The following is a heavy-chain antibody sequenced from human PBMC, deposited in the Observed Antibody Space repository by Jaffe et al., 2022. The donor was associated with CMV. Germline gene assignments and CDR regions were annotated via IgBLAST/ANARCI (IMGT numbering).Heavy chain of an antibody. Sequence: QVQLQQWGAGLLKPSETLSLTCAVYGGSFSGYYWSWIRQPPGKGLEWIGEINHSGSTNYNPSLKSRVTISVDTSKNQFSLKLSSVTAADTAVYYCARSPKVLDHYYYYYYMDVWGKGTTVTVSS. CDR3: ARSPKVLDHYYYYYYMDV. J-gene: IGHJ6*03. CDR2: INHSGST. D-gene: IGHD2-8*01. CDR1: GGSFSGYY. V-gene: IGHV4-34*01.